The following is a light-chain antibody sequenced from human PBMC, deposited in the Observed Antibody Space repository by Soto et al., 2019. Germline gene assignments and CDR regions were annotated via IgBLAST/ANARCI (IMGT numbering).Light chain of an antibody. CDR3: SSYTFNNGVV. Sequence: QSALTQPPSASGSPGQSVTISCTGTSSDVGGYNFVSWYQQHPGKAPKLMIYEVNKRPSGVPDRFSGSKSGDTASLTVSGLQAEDEAAYYCSSYTFNNGVVFGGGTKLTVL. CDR1: SSDVGGYNF. CDR2: EVN. J-gene: IGLJ2*01. V-gene: IGLV2-8*01.